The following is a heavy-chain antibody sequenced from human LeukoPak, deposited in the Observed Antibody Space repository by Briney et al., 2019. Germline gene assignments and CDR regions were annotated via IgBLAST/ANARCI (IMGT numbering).Heavy chain of an antibody. D-gene: IGHD2-2*01. CDR3: ARGPVPAAIYNWFDP. CDR1: GGSFSGYY. Sequence: SETLSLTCAVYGGSFSGYYWSWIRQPPGKGLEWIGEINHSGSTNYNPSLKSRVTISVDTSKNQFSLKLSSVTAADTAVYYCARGPVPAAIYNWFDPWGQGTLVIVSS. J-gene: IGHJ5*02. CDR2: INHSGST. V-gene: IGHV4-34*01.